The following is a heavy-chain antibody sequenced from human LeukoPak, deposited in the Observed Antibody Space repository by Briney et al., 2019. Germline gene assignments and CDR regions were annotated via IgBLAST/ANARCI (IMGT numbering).Heavy chain of an antibody. D-gene: IGHD2-2*01. Sequence: GASVKVSCKASGYTFTGYYMHWVRQAPGQGLEWMGWINPNSGGTNYAQKFQGRVTMTRDTSISTAYMELSRLRSDDTAVYYCARGPVVVPAAMLRYYMDVWGKGTTVTISS. CDR1: GYTFTGYY. J-gene: IGHJ6*03. CDR3: ARGPVVVPAAMLRYYMDV. CDR2: INPNSGGT. V-gene: IGHV1-2*02.